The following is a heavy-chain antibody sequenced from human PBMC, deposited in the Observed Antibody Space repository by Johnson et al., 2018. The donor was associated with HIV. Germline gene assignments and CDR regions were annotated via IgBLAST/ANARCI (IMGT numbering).Heavy chain of an antibody. D-gene: IGHD1-7*01. Sequence: QVQLVESGGGLVKPGGSLRLSCAASGFTFCDYYMSWIRQAPGKGLEWVSYICSSGSTIYYADSVKGRFTISRDNAKNSLYLQMNSLKTEDTAVYYCTSQPHNWNYGGGAFDIWGQGTMVTVSS. J-gene: IGHJ3*02. V-gene: IGHV3-11*01. CDR1: GFTFCDYY. CDR2: ICSSGSTI. CDR3: TSQPHNWNYGGGAFDI.